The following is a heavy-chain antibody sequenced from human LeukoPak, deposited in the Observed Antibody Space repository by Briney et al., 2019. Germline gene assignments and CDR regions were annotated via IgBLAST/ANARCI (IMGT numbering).Heavy chain of an antibody. CDR1: GYTFINYG. J-gene: IGHJ4*02. CDR3: ARTKDFDS. V-gene: IGHV1-18*01. CDR2: ISPYDGNT. Sequence: ASVKVSCKPSGYTFINYGISWVRQAPGQGLEWMGWISPYDGNTYYSQKFQGRVTMTTDISTSTASMELRSLRSDDTAIYYCARTKDFDSWGQGTLVTVSS.